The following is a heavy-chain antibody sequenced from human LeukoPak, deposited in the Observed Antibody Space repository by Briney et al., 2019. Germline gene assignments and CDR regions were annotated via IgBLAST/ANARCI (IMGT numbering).Heavy chain of an antibody. D-gene: IGHD2-2*01. J-gene: IGHJ4*02. CDR1: GGSFSGYD. CDR2: INHSGST. V-gene: IGHV4-34*01. CDR3: ARRYCSSTSCHHDY. Sequence: SETLSLTCAVYGGSFSGYDWSWIRQPPGKGLEWIGEINHSGSTNYNPSLKSRVTISVDTSKNQFSLKLSSVTAADTAVYYCARRYCSSTSCHHDYWGQGTLVTVSS.